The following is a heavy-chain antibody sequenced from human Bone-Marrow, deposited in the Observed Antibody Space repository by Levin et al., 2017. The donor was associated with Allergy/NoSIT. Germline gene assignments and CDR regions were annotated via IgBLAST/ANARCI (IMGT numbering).Heavy chain of an antibody. CDR1: GFTFSSYW. D-gene: IGHD5/OR15-5a*01. V-gene: IGHV3-74*01. J-gene: IGHJ4*02. CDR2: INLDGSTT. Sequence: PGGSLRLSCAASGFTFSSYWMHWVRQAPGKGLVWVSQINLDGSTTTYADSVKGRFTISRDNAKNTLYLQMNSLRAEDTAVYYCVNFYEDRWGQGTLVIVSS. CDR3: VNFYEDR.